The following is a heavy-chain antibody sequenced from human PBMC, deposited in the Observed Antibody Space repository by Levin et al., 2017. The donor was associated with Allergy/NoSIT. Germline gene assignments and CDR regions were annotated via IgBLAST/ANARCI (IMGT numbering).Heavy chain of an antibody. V-gene: IGHV1-69*13. D-gene: IGHD4-17*01. CDR2: IIPIFGTA. CDR1: GGTFSSYA. CDR3: AREPTNYGAYLDY. Sequence: GASVKVSCKASGGTFSSYAISWVRQAPGQGLEWMGGIIPIFGTANYAQKFQGRVTITADESTSTAYMELSSLRSEDTAVYYCAREPTNYGAYLDYWGQGTLVTVSS. J-gene: IGHJ4*02.